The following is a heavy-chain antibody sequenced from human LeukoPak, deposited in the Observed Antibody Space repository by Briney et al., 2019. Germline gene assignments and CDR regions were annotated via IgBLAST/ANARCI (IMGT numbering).Heavy chain of an antibody. CDR2: ISDIGRT. V-gene: IGHV4-59*01. J-gene: IGHJ4*02. Sequence: SETLSLTCTDSGGSINNYYWTWIRQAPGKGLEWIGYISDIGRTNYNPSLKSRVTISVDTSKNQFSLKLTSVTAADTAVYYCAGNKLGRVWHSSAYWGQGTLVTVSS. CDR1: GGSINNYY. D-gene: IGHD6-6*01. CDR3: AGNKLGRVWHSSAY.